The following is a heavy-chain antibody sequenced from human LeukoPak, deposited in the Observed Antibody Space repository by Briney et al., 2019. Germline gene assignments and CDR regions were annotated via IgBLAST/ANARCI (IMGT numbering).Heavy chain of an antibody. CDR3: ARTKQFDY. V-gene: IGHV3-23*01. CDR2: ISGSGATT. CDR1: GFTFSTHG. J-gene: IGHJ4*02. D-gene: IGHD2-8*01. Sequence: GGSLRLSCAASGFTFSTHGTNWVRQAPGKGLEWVSGISGSGATTYYADSVKGRFTISRDNSKNTVYLQMNSLRAEDTAVYYCARTKQFDYWGQGTLVTVSS.